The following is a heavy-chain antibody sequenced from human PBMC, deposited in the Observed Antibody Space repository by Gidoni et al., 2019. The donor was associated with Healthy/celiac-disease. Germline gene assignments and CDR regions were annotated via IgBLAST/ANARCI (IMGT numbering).Heavy chain of an antibody. J-gene: IGHJ2*01. Sequence: QVQLQESGPGLVKPSETLSLTCTVSGGSISSYYWSWIRQPPGKGLEWIGYTYYSGSTNYNPSLKSRVTISVDTSKNQFSLKLSSVTAADTAVYYCARRITIFGVVITGYFDLWGRGTLVTVSS. CDR2: TYYSGST. CDR1: GGSISSYY. CDR3: ARRITIFGVVITGYFDL. V-gene: IGHV4-59*01. D-gene: IGHD3-3*01.